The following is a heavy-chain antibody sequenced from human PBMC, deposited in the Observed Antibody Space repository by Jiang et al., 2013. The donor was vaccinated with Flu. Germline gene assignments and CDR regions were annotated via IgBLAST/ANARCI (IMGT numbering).Heavy chain of an antibody. V-gene: IGHV4-4*02. Sequence: GSGLVKPSGTLSLTCAVSGGSISSSNWWSWVRQPPGKGLEWIGSIYYSGSTYYNPSLKSRVTISVDTSKNQFSLKVSSVTAADTAVYFCARHPPYTTGWAVDYWGQGTLVTVSS. CDR1: GGSISSSNW. J-gene: IGHJ4*02. CDR2: IYYSGST. D-gene: IGHD6-19*01. CDR3: ARHPPYTTGWAVDY.